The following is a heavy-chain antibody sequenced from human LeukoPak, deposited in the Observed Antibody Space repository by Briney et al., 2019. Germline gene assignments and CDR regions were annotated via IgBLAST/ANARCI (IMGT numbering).Heavy chain of an antibody. Sequence: GGSLRLSCAASGFTLSRSWMYWLRQDPGKGLEWVSAIHTSGDTCYADSVKARFTISRDTSKNTLYLQINSLRVEDTAVYYCIVFGDSNHWGQGTLVTVSS. V-gene: IGHV3-53*01. J-gene: IGHJ5*02. D-gene: IGHD4-17*01. CDR3: IVFGDSNH. CDR1: GFTLSRSW. CDR2: IHTSGDT.